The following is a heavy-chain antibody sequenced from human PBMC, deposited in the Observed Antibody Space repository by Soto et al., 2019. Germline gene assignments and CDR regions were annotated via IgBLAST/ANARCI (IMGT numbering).Heavy chain of an antibody. Sequence: ASVKVSCKASGYIFTGYYMHWVRQAPGQGLEWMGWINPNSGDTKYAQKFQGRVIMTRDTSISTASVELSSLTSDDTAVYYCARASEGSSVYISQFDNWGLGTLVTVSS. CDR2: INPNSGDT. CDR1: GYIFTGYY. J-gene: IGHJ4*02. D-gene: IGHD6-13*01. CDR3: ARASEGSSVYISQFDN. V-gene: IGHV1-2*02.